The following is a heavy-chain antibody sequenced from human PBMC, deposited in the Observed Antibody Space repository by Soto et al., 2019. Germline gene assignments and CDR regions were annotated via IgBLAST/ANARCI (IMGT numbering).Heavy chain of an antibody. V-gene: IGHV1-69*13. CDR2: ITPVYPTT. D-gene: IGHD5-18*01. Sequence: SVKVSCKASGGTFYTYTFSWVRQAPGQGLEWMGSITPVYPTTNYAEKFQGRLTVTADGSTNTAYMELNSLTSEDTAVYYCARIPRYSFPTSDDLDSWGQG. CDR3: ARIPRYSFPTSDDLDS. J-gene: IGHJ4*02. CDR1: GGTFYTYT.